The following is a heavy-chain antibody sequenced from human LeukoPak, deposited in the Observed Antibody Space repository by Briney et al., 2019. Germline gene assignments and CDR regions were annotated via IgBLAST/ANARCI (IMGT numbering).Heavy chain of an antibody. CDR3: ARARSVVVTDYWGVFDY. V-gene: IGHV3-30*02. D-gene: IGHD2-21*02. Sequence: PGGSLRLSCAASGFTFSSYGMHWVRQAPGKGLEWVAFIQYDGSNKNYADSVKGRFTISRDNSKNTLYLQMNSLRAEDTAVYYCARARSVVVTDYWGVFDYWGQGTLVTVSS. CDR2: IQYDGSNK. CDR1: GFTFSSYG. J-gene: IGHJ4*02.